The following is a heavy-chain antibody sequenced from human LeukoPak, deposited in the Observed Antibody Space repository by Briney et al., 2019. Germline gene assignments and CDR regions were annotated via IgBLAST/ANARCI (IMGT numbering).Heavy chain of an antibody. CDR2: INHSGST. Sequence: PSETLSLTCAVYGGSFSGYYWSWIRQPPGKGLEWIGEINHSGSTNYNPSLKSRVTISVDTSKSQFSLKLSSVTAADTAVYYCARGCVHSNAGVYYYYYYYMDVWGKGTTVTVSS. J-gene: IGHJ6*03. CDR3: ARGCVHSNAGVYYYYYYYMDV. CDR1: GGSFSGYY. D-gene: IGHD4-11*01. V-gene: IGHV4-34*01.